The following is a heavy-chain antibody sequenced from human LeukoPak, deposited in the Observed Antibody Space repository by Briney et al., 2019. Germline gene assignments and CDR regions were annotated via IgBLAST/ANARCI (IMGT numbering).Heavy chain of an antibody. Sequence: GGSLRLSCAASGFTFSSYSMNWVHQAPGKGLEWVSSISSSSSYIYYADSVKGRFTISRDNAKNSLYLQMNSLRAEDTAVYYCARDDTQYATYYFDYWGQGTLVTVSS. CDR1: GFTFSSYS. D-gene: IGHD2-2*01. J-gene: IGHJ4*02. CDR3: ARDDTQYATYYFDY. V-gene: IGHV3-21*01. CDR2: ISSSSSYI.